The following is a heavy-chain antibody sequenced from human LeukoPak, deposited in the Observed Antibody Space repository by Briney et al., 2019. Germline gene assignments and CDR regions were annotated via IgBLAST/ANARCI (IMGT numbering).Heavy chain of an antibody. CDR1: GGSFSGYY. CDR2: INHSGST. J-gene: IGHJ4*02. V-gene: IGHV4-34*01. Sequence: PSETLSLTCAVYGGSFSGYYWIWIRQPPGKGLEWIGEINHSGSTNHNPSLKSQVTISVDTSKNQFSLKLSSVTAADTAVYYCARVTDWNDLDYWGTGTLVTVSS. CDR3: ARVTDWNDLDY. D-gene: IGHD1-1*01.